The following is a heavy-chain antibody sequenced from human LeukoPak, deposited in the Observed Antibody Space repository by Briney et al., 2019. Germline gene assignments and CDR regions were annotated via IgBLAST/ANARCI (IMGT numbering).Heavy chain of an antibody. J-gene: IGHJ6*03. Sequence: GASVKVSCKASGYTFTGYYMHWVRQAPGQGLEWMGWINPNSGGTTYAQKFHGRVTMTRDTSISTAYMELSRLRSDDTAVYYCARTSPAAILYYYYMDVWGKGTTVTVSS. CDR1: GYTFTGYY. CDR3: ARTSPAAILYYYYMDV. CDR2: INPNSGGT. D-gene: IGHD2-2*02. V-gene: IGHV1-2*02.